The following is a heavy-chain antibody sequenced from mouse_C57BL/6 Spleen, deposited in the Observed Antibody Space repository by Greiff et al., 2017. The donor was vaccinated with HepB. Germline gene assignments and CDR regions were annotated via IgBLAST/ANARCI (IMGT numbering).Heavy chain of an antibody. V-gene: IGHV1-64*01. CDR2: IHPNSGST. Sequence: VQLQQSGAELVKPGASVKLSCKASGYTFTSYWMHWVKQRPGQGLEWIGMIHPNSGSTNYNEKFKSKATLTVDKSSSTAYMQLSSLTSEDSAVYYCERPNYYGSSLYAMDYWGQGTSVTVSS. CDR1: GYTFTSYW. J-gene: IGHJ4*01. CDR3: ERPNYYGSSLYAMDY. D-gene: IGHD1-1*01.